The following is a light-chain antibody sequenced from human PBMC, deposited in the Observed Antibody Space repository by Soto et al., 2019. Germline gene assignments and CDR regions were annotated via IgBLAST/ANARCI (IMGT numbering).Light chain of an antibody. CDR2: STS. V-gene: IGKV3-20*01. J-gene: IGKJ1*01. CDR3: LQYGSSSRT. CDR1: QSVSY. Sequence: EVVVTQSPGPLSLPPGERATLSCRASQSVSYLAWYQQKPGQAPRLLLFSTSVRATGVPDRFSGSGSGTDFTLTITRLEPEDFAVYYCLQYGSSSRTFGQGTRVEI.